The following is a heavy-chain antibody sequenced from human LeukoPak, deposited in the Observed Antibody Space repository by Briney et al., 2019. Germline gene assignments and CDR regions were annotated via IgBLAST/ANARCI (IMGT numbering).Heavy chain of an antibody. J-gene: IGHJ4*02. CDR2: ISGSSSYI. CDR3: ARDRITVAATEISFDY. CDR1: GFTFSSYN. D-gene: IGHD6-19*01. Sequence: GGSLRLSCAGSGFTFSSYNMNWVRQAPGKGLEWVSSISGSSSYIYYADSVKGRFTISRGNAKNSLCLQMNSLRAEDTAVYYCARDRITVAATEISFDYWGQGTLVTVSS. V-gene: IGHV3-21*01.